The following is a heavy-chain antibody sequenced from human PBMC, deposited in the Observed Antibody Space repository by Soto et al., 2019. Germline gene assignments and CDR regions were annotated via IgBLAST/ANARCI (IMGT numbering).Heavy chain of an antibody. Sequence: ASVKVSCKASGYTFTSYGISWVRQAPGQGLEWMGWISAYNGNTNYAQKLQGRVTMTTDTSTSTAYMELRSLRSDDTAVYYCARVPRFLDKNWFDPWGQGTLVTVSS. V-gene: IGHV1-18*01. CDR2: ISAYNGNT. D-gene: IGHD3-3*01. CDR3: ARVPRFLDKNWFDP. J-gene: IGHJ5*02. CDR1: GYTFTSYG.